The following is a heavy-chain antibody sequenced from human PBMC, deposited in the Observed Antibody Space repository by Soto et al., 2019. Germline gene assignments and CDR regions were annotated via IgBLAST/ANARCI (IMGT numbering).Heavy chain of an antibody. CDR3: AKVPAKDLRWYFDL. Sequence: QVQLVESGGGVVQPGRSLRLSCAASGFTFSSYGMHWVRQAPGKGLEWVAVISYDGSNKYYADSVKGRFTISRDNSKNTLYLQMSSLRAEDTAVYHCAKVPAKDLRWYFDLWGRGTLVTVSS. CDR1: GFTFSSYG. V-gene: IGHV3-30*18. D-gene: IGHD2-2*01. CDR2: ISYDGSNK. J-gene: IGHJ2*01.